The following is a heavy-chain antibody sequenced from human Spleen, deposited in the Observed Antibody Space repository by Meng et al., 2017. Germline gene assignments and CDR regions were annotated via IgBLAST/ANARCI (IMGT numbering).Heavy chain of an antibody. Sequence: SQTLSLTCAIPGDSVSSNSAAWNWIRQSPSGGLEWLGRTYYRSKWYNDYAVSVKSRITINPDTSKNQFSLQLNSVTPEDTAVYYCARDPRSSNWYSDYWGQGTLVTVSS. CDR1: GDSVSSNSAA. CDR3: ARDPRSSNWYSDY. D-gene: IGHD6-13*01. J-gene: IGHJ4*02. CDR2: TYYRSKWYN. V-gene: IGHV6-1*01.